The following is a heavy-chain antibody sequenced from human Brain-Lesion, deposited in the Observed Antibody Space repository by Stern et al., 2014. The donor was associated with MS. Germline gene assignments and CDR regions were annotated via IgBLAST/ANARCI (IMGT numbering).Heavy chain of an antibody. Sequence: QLQLQESGPGLVKPSQTLSLSCTVSGGSISSGGYYWSWIRQPAGKGLEWIGRIFKSGSTSYNPSLNSRVTISIEPSKNPFSPRLNSMTAADTAVYYCARGRVVPGFQYYATDVWGQGTTVIVSS. V-gene: IGHV4-61*02. CDR1: GGSISSGGYY. D-gene: IGHD2-2*01. J-gene: IGHJ6*02. CDR2: IFKSGST. CDR3: ARGRVVPGFQYYATDV.